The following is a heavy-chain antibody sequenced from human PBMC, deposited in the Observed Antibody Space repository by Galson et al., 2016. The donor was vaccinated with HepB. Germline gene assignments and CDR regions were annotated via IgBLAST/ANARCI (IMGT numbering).Heavy chain of an antibody. CDR3: ARLYCSTTNCFSYYFDY. J-gene: IGHJ4*02. CDR1: GYSFTSYW. V-gene: IGHV5-51*01. Sequence: QSGAEVKKPGESLKISCKGSGYSFTSYWIGWVRQMPGTGLEWMGIIYPGDSDTRYSPSFQGQVTISADKSISTAYLQWSSLKASDTATYYCARLYCSTTNCFSYYFDYWGQGTLVTVSS. CDR2: IYPGDSDT. D-gene: IGHD2-2*01.